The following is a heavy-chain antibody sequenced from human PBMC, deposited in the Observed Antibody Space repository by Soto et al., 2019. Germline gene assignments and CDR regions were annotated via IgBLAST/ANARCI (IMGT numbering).Heavy chain of an antibody. CDR2: TYYRSRFFS. CDR3: VRDRYSSSGWFDP. CDR1: GDSVSSYSAA. J-gene: IGHJ5*02. Sequence: PSQTLSLTCAISGDSVSSYSAAWNWIRQSPSGGLEWLGRTYYRSRFFSDYAESVKSRIIINPDTSKNQFSLQLKSVTPEDTAVYYCVRDRYSSSGWFDPWGQGILVTVSS. V-gene: IGHV6-1*01. D-gene: IGHD3-10*01.